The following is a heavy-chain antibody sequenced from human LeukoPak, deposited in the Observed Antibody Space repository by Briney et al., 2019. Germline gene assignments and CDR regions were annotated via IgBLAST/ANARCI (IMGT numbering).Heavy chain of an antibody. CDR3: AKTRGSGYFDY. Sequence: SETLSLTCTVSGGSISSYYWSWIRQPPGKGLEWIGFFYYSGSTNYNPSLKSRVTISVDTPKNQFSLKLSSVTAADTAVYYCAKTRGSGYFDYWGQGTLVTVSS. D-gene: IGHD3-22*01. CDR1: GGSISSYY. J-gene: IGHJ4*02. V-gene: IGHV4-59*01. CDR2: FYYSGST.